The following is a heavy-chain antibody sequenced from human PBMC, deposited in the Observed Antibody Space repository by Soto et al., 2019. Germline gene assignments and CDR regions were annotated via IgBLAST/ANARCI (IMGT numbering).Heavy chain of an antibody. D-gene: IGHD3-10*01. Sequence: DLEWIGYIYYSGSTYYNPSLKSRVTISVDTSKNQFSLKLSSVTAADTAVYYCARAVVRGDFDYWGQGTLVTVSS. CDR2: IYYSGST. V-gene: IGHV4-31*02. CDR3: ARAVVRGDFDY. J-gene: IGHJ4*02.